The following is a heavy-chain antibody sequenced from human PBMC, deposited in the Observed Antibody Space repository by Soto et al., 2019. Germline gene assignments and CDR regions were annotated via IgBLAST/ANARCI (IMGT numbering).Heavy chain of an antibody. CDR3: AKDLSEATVTTRGMDV. CDR2: ISYDGSNK. Sequence: PGGSLRLSCAASGFTFSSYGMHWVRQAPGKGLEWVAVISYDGSNKYYADSVKGRFTISRDNSKNTLYLQMNSLRAEDTAVYYCAKDLSEATVTTRGMDVWGQGTTVTVPS. V-gene: IGHV3-30*18. CDR1: GFTFSSYG. J-gene: IGHJ6*02. D-gene: IGHD4-17*01.